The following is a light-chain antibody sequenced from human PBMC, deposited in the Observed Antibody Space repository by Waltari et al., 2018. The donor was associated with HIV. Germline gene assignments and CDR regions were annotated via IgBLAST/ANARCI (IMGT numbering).Light chain of an antibody. CDR1: NIGTKN. V-gene: IGLV3-21*02. CDR2: DDS. Sequence: SYVLTQPPSVSVAPGQTARITCGGNNIGTKNMHWYQQRPGQAPVPVVSDDSDRPSDIPERFSGSNSANTATLSISRVEAGDEADYYCQVWDYNSDRWVFGGGTKLTVL. J-gene: IGLJ3*02. CDR3: QVWDYNSDRWV.